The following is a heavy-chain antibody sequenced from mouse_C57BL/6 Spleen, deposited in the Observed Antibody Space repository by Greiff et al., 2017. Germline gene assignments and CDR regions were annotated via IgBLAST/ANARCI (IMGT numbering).Heavy chain of an antibody. J-gene: IGHJ1*03. CDR2: IDPSDSYT. V-gene: IGHV1-69*01. D-gene: IGHD1-1*01. Sequence: QVQLQQSGAELVMPGASVKLSCKASGYTFTSYWMHWVKQRPGQGLEWIGEIDPSDSYTNYNQKFKGKSTLTVDKSSSTAYMQLSSLTSEDSAVYYCARRYGSSDWYFDVWGTGTTVTVSS. CDR3: ARRYGSSDWYFDV. CDR1: GYTFTSYW.